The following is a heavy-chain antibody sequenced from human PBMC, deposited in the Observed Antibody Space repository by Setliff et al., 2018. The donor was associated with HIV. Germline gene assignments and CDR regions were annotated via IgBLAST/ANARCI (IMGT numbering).Heavy chain of an antibody. Sequence: SETLSLTCAVSGGSISSGGYSWTWIRQPPGKGLEWIAYIFHSGRIYYNPTLKSRVTMSVDRSKNHLSLNVTSVTAADTAVYYCAKDNRQWLDPNDAFDIWGQGTMVTVSS. D-gene: IGHD6-19*01. V-gene: IGHV4-30-2*01. CDR2: IFHSGRI. J-gene: IGHJ3*02. CDR3: AKDNRQWLDPNDAFDI. CDR1: GGSISSGGYS.